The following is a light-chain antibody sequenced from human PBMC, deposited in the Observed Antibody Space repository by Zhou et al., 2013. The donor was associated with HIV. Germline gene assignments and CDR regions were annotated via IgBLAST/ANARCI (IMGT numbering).Light chain of an antibody. J-gene: IGKJ4*01. Sequence: EIVLTQSPATLSLSPGETAILSCRASQSVSNLLGWYQQKPGQPPRLIIYDASIRASGIPARFSGSRSGTDFTLTISSLEPEDFAVYYCQQRNNWLTFGGGTKVEIK. CDR3: QQRNNWLT. CDR2: DAS. CDR1: QSVSNL. V-gene: IGKV3-11*01.